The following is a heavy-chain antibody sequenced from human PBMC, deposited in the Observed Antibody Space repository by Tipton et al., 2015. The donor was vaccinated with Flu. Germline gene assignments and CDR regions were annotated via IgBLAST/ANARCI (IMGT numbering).Heavy chain of an antibody. Sequence: SLRLSCAASGFTFSSYWLSWVRQAPGKGLEWVANIKQDGSVKYYVDSVKGRFTISRDNARNSLYLQMNSLRADDTAVYYCARQIGGGDCYWGQGTLVTVSS. V-gene: IGHV3-7*03. D-gene: IGHD2-21*01. CDR3: ARQIGGGDCY. J-gene: IGHJ4*02. CDR1: GFTFSSYW. CDR2: IKQDGSVK.